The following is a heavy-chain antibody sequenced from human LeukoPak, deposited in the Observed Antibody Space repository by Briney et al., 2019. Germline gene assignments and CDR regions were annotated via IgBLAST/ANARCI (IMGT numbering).Heavy chain of an antibody. V-gene: IGHV5-51*01. J-gene: IGHJ4*02. CDR3: SRSRDSSGYYYLI. CDR1: GYSFTNYW. Sequence: GESLKISCEASGYSFTNYWIGWVRQMPGKGLEWMGIIYPDDSESKYSPSFQDQVPNSTSKFLGTAYPQCSSLNRSSTARCYHSRSRDSSGYYYLIWGQGTLVSVSS. CDR2: IYPDDSES. D-gene: IGHD3-22*01.